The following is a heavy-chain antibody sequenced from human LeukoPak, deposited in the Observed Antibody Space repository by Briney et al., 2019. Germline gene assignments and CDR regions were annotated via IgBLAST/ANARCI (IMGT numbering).Heavy chain of an antibody. CDR3: AKDQGSSGWYWFDP. V-gene: IGHV3-23*01. J-gene: IGHJ5*02. CDR2: ISGSGGST. D-gene: IGHD6-19*01. Sequence: GESLRLSCAASGFTFSSYAMSWVRQAPGKGLEWVSGISGSGGSTYYADSVKGRFTISRDNSKNTLYLQMNSLRAEDAAVYYCAKDQGSSGWYWFDPWGQGTLVTVSS. CDR1: GFTFSSYA.